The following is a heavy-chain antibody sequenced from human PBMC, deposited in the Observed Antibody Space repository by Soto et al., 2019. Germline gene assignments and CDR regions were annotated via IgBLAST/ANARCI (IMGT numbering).Heavy chain of an antibody. Sequence: SSETLSLTCTVSGGSISSGDYYWSWIRQPPGKGLEWIGYIYYSGSTYYNPSLKSRVTISVDTSKNQFSLKLSSVTAADTAVYYCARVKYCSSTSCYRTRDRFDPWGQGTLVTVS. V-gene: IGHV4-30-4*01. D-gene: IGHD2-2*01. CDR3: ARVKYCSSTSCYRTRDRFDP. CDR1: GGSISSGDYY. CDR2: IYYSGST. J-gene: IGHJ5*02.